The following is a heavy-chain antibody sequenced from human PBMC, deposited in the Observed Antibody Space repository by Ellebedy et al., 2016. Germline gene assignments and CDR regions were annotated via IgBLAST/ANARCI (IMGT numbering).Heavy chain of an antibody. CDR3: ARGRGGSGRRNWFDP. D-gene: IGHD3-10*01. J-gene: IGHJ5*02. Sequence: SETLSLTXTVSGYSISSGYYWGWIRQPPGKGLEWIGSIYHSGSTYYNPSLKSRVTISVDTSKNQFSLKLSSVTAADTAVYYCARGRGGSGRRNWFDPWGQGTLVTVSS. CDR2: IYHSGST. CDR1: GYSISSGYY. V-gene: IGHV4-38-2*02.